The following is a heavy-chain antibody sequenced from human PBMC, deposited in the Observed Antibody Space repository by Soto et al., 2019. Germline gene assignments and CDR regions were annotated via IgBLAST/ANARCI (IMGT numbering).Heavy chain of an antibody. CDR3: ARRGGAYNWNYFDY. CDR2: IYYSGST. J-gene: IGHJ4*02. Sequence: SETLSLTCTVSGGSISCSSYYWGWIRQPPGKGLEWIGSIYYSGSTYYNPSLKSRVTISVDTSKNQFSLKLSSVTAADTAVYYCARRGGAYNWNYFDYWGQGTLVTVSS. CDR1: GGSISCSSYY. V-gene: IGHV4-39*01. D-gene: IGHD1-20*01.